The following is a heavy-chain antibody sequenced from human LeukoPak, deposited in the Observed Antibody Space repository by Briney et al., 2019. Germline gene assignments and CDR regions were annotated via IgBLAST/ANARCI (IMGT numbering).Heavy chain of an antibody. CDR2: IYSGGST. V-gene: IGHV3-53*01. J-gene: IGHJ4*02. CDR1: GVTFSGYY. D-gene: IGHD1-1*01. Sequence: GGSLRLSCAASGVTFSGYYMSWVRQAPGKGLEWVADIYSGGSTYYADSVKGRFTISRDNSKNTLYLQMNRLRAEDTDVYYCARVGEASTTGTAYFDYWGQGSLVTVSS. CDR3: ARVGEASTTGTAYFDY.